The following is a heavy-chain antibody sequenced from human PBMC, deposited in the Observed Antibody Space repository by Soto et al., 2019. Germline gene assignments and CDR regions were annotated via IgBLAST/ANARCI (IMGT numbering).Heavy chain of an antibody. V-gene: IGHV3-21*01. CDR3: ARSLYCSSTSCYFPIHVDAFDI. CDR1: GFTFSSYS. J-gene: IGHJ3*02. CDR2: ISSSSSYI. Sequence: EVQLVESGGGLVKPGGSLRLSCAASGFTFSSYSMNWVRQAPGKGLEWVSSISSSSSYIYYADSVKGRFTISRDNAKNSLYLQMNSLRAEDTAVYYCARSLYCSSTSCYFPIHVDAFDIWGQGTMVTVSS. D-gene: IGHD2-2*01.